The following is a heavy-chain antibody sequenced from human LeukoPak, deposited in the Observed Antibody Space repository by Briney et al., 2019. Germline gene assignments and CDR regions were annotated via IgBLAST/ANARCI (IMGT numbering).Heavy chain of an antibody. J-gene: IGHJ5*02. Sequence: SETLSLTCAVSGGSISSGGYSWSWIRQPPGKGLEWLGYIYHSGSTYYNPSLKSRVTISVDRSKNQFSLKLSSVTAADTAVYYCARGPLLLWFGELLFNWFDPWGQGTLVTVSS. CDR2: IYHSGST. V-gene: IGHV4-30-2*01. CDR1: GGSISSGGYS. D-gene: IGHD3-10*01. CDR3: ARGPLLLWFGELLFNWFDP.